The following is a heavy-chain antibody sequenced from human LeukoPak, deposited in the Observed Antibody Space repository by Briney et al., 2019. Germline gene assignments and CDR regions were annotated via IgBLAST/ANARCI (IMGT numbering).Heavy chain of an antibody. V-gene: IGHV1-46*01. D-gene: IGHD3-3*01. Sequence: ASVTVSCKASGYTFTSYYMHWVRQAPGQGLEWMGIINPSGGSTSYAQKFQGRVTMTRDTSTSTVYMELSSLRSEDTAVYYCARDRDYDFWSGYNNYGMDVWGQGTTVTVSS. CDR3: ARDRDYDFWSGYNNYGMDV. CDR2: INPSGGST. J-gene: IGHJ6*02. CDR1: GYTFTSYY.